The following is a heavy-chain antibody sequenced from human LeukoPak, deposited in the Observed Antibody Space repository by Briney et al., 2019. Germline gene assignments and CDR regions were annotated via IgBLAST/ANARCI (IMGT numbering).Heavy chain of an antibody. J-gene: IGHJ6*02. CDR2: IYYSGST. CDR1: GGSISSYY. D-gene: IGHD6-19*01. V-gene: IGHV4-59*01. CDR3: AKDPSLIAVADRYYYGMDV. Sequence: SETLSLTCTVSGGSISSYYWSWIRQPPGKGLEWIGYIYYSGSTNYNPSLKSRVTISVDTSKNQFSLKLSSVTAADTAVYYCAKDPSLIAVADRYYYGMDVWGQGTTVTVSS.